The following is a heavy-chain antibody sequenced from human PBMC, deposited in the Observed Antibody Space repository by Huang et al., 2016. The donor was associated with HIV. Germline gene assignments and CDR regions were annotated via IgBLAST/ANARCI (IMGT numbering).Heavy chain of an antibody. CDR3: VKGDIVGTANFFDY. D-gene: IGHD1-26*01. CDR1: GFRFDNSA. CDR2: ISWNSANI. V-gene: IGHV3-9*01. J-gene: IGHJ4*02. Sequence: EVQLVESGGNLIQTGGSLRLACAASGFRFDNSAMYWVRQAPGKGREWVSSISWNSANIAYGDSVKGRFTISRDNARNSLYLQMNSLRPDDTALYYCVKGDIVGTANFFDYWGQGTQVSVST.